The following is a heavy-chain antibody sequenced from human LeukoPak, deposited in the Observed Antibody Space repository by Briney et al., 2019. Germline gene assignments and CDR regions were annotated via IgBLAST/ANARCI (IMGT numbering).Heavy chain of an antibody. D-gene: IGHD3-9*01. J-gene: IGHJ4*02. CDR3: AGASRYLIDY. Sequence: SETLSLTCTVSGGSISSGSYYWSWIRQSPGKGLEWIGYIYQTGNTYYNPSLESRLTISLDRSKNQFSLKLNSVTAADTAVYFCAGASRYLIDYWGQGTLVTVSS. CDR2: IYQTGNT. CDR1: GGSISSGSYY. V-gene: IGHV4-30-2*06.